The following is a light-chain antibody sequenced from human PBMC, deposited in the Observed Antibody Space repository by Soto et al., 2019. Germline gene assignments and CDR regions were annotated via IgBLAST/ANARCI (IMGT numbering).Light chain of an antibody. CDR3: QQYNNWPHWK. J-gene: IGKJ1*01. V-gene: IGKV3-15*01. CDR1: QNVGSN. Sequence: EIVLAQSPVTLSFSPGEIATLSCSASQNVGSNYLAWYQQKPGQAPRLLIYGASTRATGIPARFSGSGSGTEFTLTISSLQSEDFAVYYCQQYNNWPHWKFGQGTKVDIK. CDR2: GAS.